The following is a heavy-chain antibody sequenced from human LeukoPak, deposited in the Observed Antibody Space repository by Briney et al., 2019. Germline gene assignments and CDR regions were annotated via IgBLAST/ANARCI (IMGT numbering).Heavy chain of an antibody. D-gene: IGHD4-23*01. Sequence: GGSLRLSCVASGFTFSDSWMSWVRHVSGKGLEWVAQTDGEGSREKYVDSVKGRFTISRDNSKNTLYLQMNSLRAEDTAVYYCANDVANGGNSDYWGQGTLVTVSS. CDR3: ANDVANGGNSDY. CDR1: GFTFSDSW. J-gene: IGHJ4*02. V-gene: IGHV3-7*01. CDR2: TDGEGSRE.